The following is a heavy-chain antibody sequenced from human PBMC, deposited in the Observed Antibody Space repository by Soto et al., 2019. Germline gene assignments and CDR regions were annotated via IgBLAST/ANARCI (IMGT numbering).Heavy chain of an antibody. CDR1: GGSVSSGNYF. V-gene: IGHV4-39*01. CDR2: IYYNGDT. D-gene: IGHD1-20*01. CDR3: ARRLIDTWNQGHALYF. Sequence: QLQLQESGPGLVKPAETLSLKCAVSGGSVSSGNYFWGWIRQPPGKGLEWIGNIYYNGDTYYSPSLKSRVTMSVDTAQNQFSLRLTAVTAADTAVYYCARRLIDTWNQGHALYFWGQGTLVTVSS. J-gene: IGHJ3*01.